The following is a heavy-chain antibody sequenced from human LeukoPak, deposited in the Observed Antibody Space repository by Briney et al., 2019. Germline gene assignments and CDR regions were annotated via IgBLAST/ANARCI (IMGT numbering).Heavy chain of an antibody. V-gene: IGHV3-7*01. CDR2: IKQDGSEK. Sequence: PGGSLRLSCAASGFTFSTYYMSWVRQAPGTGLEWVANIKQDGSEKYYVDSVKGRFTISRDNAKNSLYLQMNSLRAEDTAVYYCAREDYYDSSGSFDYWGQGTLVTVSS. D-gene: IGHD3-22*01. CDR3: AREDYYDSSGSFDY. J-gene: IGHJ4*02. CDR1: GFTFSTYY.